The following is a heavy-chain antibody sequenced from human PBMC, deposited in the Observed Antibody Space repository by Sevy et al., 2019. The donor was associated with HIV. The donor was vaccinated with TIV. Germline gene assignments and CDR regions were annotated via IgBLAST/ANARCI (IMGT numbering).Heavy chain of an antibody. CDR2: IKQDGSEK. Sequence: GGSLRLSCAASGFTFSTYAMSWVRQAPGKGLEWVANIKQDGSEKYYVDSVKGRFTISRDNAKNSLYLQMNSLRAEDTAVYYCARDYDYGDPYYYYGMDVWGQGTTVTVSS. CDR1: GFTFSTYA. V-gene: IGHV3-7*03. J-gene: IGHJ6*02. CDR3: ARDYDYGDPYYYYGMDV. D-gene: IGHD4-17*01.